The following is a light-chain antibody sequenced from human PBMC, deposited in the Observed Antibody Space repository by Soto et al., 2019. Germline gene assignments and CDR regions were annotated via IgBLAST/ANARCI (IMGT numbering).Light chain of an antibody. Sequence: EIVMTQSPATLSVSPGERAILSCRASQSVSNNLAWYQQTPGQAPRLLIYGTSTRATGIPARFSGSGSGTEFTLTISSLQSEDFAVYYCQQYHNWPPTWTFGQGTKVEIK. CDR3: QQYHNWPPTWT. J-gene: IGKJ1*01. CDR2: GTS. V-gene: IGKV3-15*01. CDR1: QSVSNN.